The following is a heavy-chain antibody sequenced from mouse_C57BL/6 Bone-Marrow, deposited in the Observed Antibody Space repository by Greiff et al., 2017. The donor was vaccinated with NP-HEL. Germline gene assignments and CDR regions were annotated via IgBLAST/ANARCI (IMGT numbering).Heavy chain of an antibody. J-gene: IGHJ3*01. CDR1: SYTFTSYW. V-gene: IGHV1-69*01. D-gene: IGHD2-3*01. CDR3: ANEND. CDR2: IDPSDSYT. Sequence: QVQLQQSGAELVMPGASVKLSCKASSYTFTSYWMHWVKQRPGQGLEWIGEIDPSDSYTNYNQKFKGKSTLTVDKSSSTAYMQLSSLTSEDSAVYYCANENDWGQGTLVTVSA.